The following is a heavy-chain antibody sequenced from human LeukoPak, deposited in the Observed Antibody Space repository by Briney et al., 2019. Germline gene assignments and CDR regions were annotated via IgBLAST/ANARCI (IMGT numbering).Heavy chain of an antibody. Sequence: GGSLRLSCAASGFTFSSYWMSWVRQAPGKGLEWVANIKQDESEKYYADSVKGRFTISRDTAKNSLYLQMNSLRVDDTAVYFCVREFHAFDIWGQGTMVTVSS. J-gene: IGHJ3*02. CDR1: GFTFSSYW. CDR2: IKQDESEK. V-gene: IGHV3-7*01. CDR3: VREFHAFDI.